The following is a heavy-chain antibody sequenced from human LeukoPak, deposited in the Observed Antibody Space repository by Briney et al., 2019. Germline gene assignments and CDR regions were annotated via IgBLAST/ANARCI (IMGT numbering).Heavy chain of an antibody. Sequence: ASVKVSCKASGYTFTGYYMHWVRQAPGQGLEWMGWINPNSGGTNYVQKFQGRVTMTRDTSISTAYMELSRLRSDDTAVYYCARGRIAVAGIFVYWGQGTLVTVSS. D-gene: IGHD6-19*01. CDR2: INPNSGGT. CDR1: GYTFTGYY. J-gene: IGHJ4*02. CDR3: ARGRIAVAGIFVY. V-gene: IGHV1-2*02.